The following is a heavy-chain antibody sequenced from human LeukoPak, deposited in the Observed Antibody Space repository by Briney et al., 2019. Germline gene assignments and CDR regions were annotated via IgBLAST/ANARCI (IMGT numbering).Heavy chain of an antibody. Sequence: GASVKVSCKTSGYTFSSCGISWVRQAPGQGLEWMGWINTYNGNTDYAQKLQGRVTMTTDTSTTTAYMEVTSLRSDDTAVYYCARHQEELRFYYYAIDVWGQGTTVTVSS. D-gene: IGHD1-26*01. CDR3: ARHQEELRFYYYAIDV. V-gene: IGHV1-18*01. J-gene: IGHJ6*02. CDR2: INTYNGNT. CDR1: GYTFSSCG.